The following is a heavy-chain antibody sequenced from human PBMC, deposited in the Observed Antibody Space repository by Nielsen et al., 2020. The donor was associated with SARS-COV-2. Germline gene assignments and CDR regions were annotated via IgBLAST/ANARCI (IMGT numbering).Heavy chain of an antibody. D-gene: IGHD1-26*01. CDR3: AKEEVGVTWSD. CDR1: GLTFSNYA. J-gene: IGHJ4*02. V-gene: IGHV3-23*01. Sequence: GESLKISCAASGLTFSNYAMSWVRQAPGKELEWVSAIPGSGDSTHYADSVKGRFTISRDNSKNTLYLQMNSLRAEDTAVYYCAKEEVGVTWSDWGQGTLVTVSS. CDR2: IPGSGDST.